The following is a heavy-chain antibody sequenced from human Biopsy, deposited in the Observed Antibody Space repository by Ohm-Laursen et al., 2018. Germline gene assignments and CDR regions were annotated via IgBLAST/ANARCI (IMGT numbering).Heavy chain of an antibody. CDR1: GASVKTSGYF. Sequence: SETLSLTCCVFGASVKTSGYFWAWIRQRPGKGLEWIGYISYNERTHYNPSLTSRLAISFDTSNNRISLQLRSVSAADTAVYYCVREPKTGTAEAWYFDLWGRGSPVTVPS. V-gene: IGHV4-31*03. CDR2: ISYNERT. D-gene: IGHD3-9*01. J-gene: IGHJ2*01. CDR3: VREPKTGTAEAWYFDL.